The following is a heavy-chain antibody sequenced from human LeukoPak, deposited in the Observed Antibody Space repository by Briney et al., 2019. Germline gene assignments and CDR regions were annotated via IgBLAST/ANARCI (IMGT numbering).Heavy chain of an antibody. Sequence: SETLSLTCTVSGGSISSYYWSWIRQPPGKGLEWIEYIYYSGSTNYNPSLKRRVTISVDTSKNQFSLNLSSVTAADTAVYYCARARRRDGYNYGFFWDYWGQGTLVTVSS. CDR2: IYYSGST. CDR3: ARARRRDGYNYGFFWDY. J-gene: IGHJ4*02. V-gene: IGHV4-59*01. CDR1: GGSISSYY. D-gene: IGHD5-24*01.